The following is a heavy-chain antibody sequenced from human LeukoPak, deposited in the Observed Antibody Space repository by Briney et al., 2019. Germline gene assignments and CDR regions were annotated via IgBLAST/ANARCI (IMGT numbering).Heavy chain of an antibody. V-gene: IGHV3-7*01. CDR2: IKRDGSQK. D-gene: IGHD2-2*01. CDR1: GFSFSSNW. Sequence: GGSLRLSCAAPGFSFSSNWMGWVRQAPGKGLEWVAHIKRDGSQKYYLDSVKGRFTISRDNAKNSLYLQMNSLRAEDTAVYYCARDPRGERAGSSSYYYYYGMDVWGQGTTVTVSS. J-gene: IGHJ6*02. CDR3: ARDPRGERAGSSSYYYYYGMDV.